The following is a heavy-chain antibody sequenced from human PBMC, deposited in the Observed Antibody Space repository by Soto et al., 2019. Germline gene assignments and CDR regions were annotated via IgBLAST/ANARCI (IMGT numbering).Heavy chain of an antibody. CDR2: LNGNGGST. V-gene: IGHV3-23*01. J-gene: IGHJ6*03. CDR3: AKYPLDLAAAAEDFHYYMDV. CDR1: GFIFMNYA. D-gene: IGHD6-25*01. Sequence: EVQLLESGGGLVQPGGSLRLSCSASGFIFMNYAMTWVRQAPEKGLEWVSTLNGNGGSTYYANSVRGRFTISRDNSRGTLYLHLNSLRAEDTAVYYCAKYPLDLAAAAEDFHYYMDVWGTGTTVTVSS.